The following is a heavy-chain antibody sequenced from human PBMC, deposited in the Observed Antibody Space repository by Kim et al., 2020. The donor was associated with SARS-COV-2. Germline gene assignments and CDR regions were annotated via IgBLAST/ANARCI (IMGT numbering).Heavy chain of an antibody. CDR1: GFTVSSNY. Sequence: GGSLRLSCAASGFTVSSNYMSWVRRAPGKGLEWVSVIYSGGSTYYADSVKGRFTISRDNSKNTLYLQMNSLRAEDTAVYYCARVRSSSSYGFYYYYGMDVWGQGTTVTVSS. CDR3: ARVRSSSSYGFYYYYGMDV. V-gene: IGHV3-53*01. J-gene: IGHJ6*02. D-gene: IGHD5-18*01. CDR2: IYSGGST.